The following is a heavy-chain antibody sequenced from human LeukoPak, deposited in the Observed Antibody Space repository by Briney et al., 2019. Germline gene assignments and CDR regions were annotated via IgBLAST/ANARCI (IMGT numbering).Heavy chain of an antibody. Sequence: PSETLSLTCAVSGGSISSSNWWSWVRQPPGKGLEWIGEIYRSGATNYNPSLKSRVTVSLDKSKNQFSLRLNSVTAADTAIYYCARNAGYSDLNYWGQGVLVTVSS. V-gene: IGHV4-4*02. D-gene: IGHD3-22*01. CDR3: ARNAGYSDLNY. J-gene: IGHJ4*02. CDR1: GGSISSSNW. CDR2: IYRSGAT.